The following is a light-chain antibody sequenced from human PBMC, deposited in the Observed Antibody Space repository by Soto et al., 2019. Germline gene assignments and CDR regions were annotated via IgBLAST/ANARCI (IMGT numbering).Light chain of an antibody. J-gene: IGKJ4*02. V-gene: IGKV1-39*01. Sequence: DIVLTQSPSSLSSSVGDRLTISCRASQSVRKFLNWYQQKPGTAPSLLISAASSLPTGVPARFRGSGSGTEFTLSITSLEPEDFAVYFCQQSCGRPRTFGEGTKVDIK. CDR3: QQSCGRPRT. CDR2: AAS. CDR1: QSVRKF.